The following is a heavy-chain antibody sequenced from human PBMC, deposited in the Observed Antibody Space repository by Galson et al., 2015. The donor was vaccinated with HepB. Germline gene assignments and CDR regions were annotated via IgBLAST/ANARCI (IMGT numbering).Heavy chain of an antibody. CDR2: IIPILGIA. V-gene: IGHV1-69*02. CDR3: ARSGRWPHGYFDL. J-gene: IGHJ2*01. CDR1: FSSYT. Sequence: FSSYTISWVRQAPGQGLEWMGRIIPILGIANYAQKFQGRVTITADKSTSTAYMELSSLRSEDTAVYYCARSGRWPHGYFDLWGRGTLVTVSS. D-gene: IGHD6-13*01.